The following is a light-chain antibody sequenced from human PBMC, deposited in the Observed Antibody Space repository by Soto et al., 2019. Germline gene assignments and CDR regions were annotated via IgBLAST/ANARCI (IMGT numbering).Light chain of an antibody. CDR3: SSFTTDSTYV. CDR2: TVS. Sequence: QSVLAQPASVSGSPGQSITISCTVTSSDVGANIFVSWYQQHPGKVPKLMIYTVSSRPSGVSQRFSGSKSGNTASLTISGLQAEDEADYYCSSFTTDSTYVFGTGTKV. CDR1: SSDVGANIF. J-gene: IGLJ1*01. V-gene: IGLV2-14*01.